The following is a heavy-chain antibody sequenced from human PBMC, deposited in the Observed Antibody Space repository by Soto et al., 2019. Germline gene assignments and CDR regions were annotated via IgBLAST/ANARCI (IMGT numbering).Heavy chain of an antibody. CDR3: AREAIVFGPADHSYYYYGMEV. Sequence: QVQLMQSGAEEKKPGASVKVSCKASGYTFTTYAMHWVRQAPGHRLEWMGWINAGNGNTKYSQKFQGRVTITRDTSASTAYRELSSLSSEDTAFHYCAREAIVFGPADHSYYYYGMEVWGQGPTVTVSS. V-gene: IGHV1-3*05. CDR2: INAGNGNT. CDR1: GYTFTTYA. J-gene: IGHJ6*02. D-gene: IGHD2-15*01.